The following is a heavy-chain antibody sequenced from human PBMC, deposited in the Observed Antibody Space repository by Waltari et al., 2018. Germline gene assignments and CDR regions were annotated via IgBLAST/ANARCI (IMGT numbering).Heavy chain of an antibody. D-gene: IGHD2-2*01. Sequence: EVQLVESGGGLVKPGGSLRLSCAAAGFTFTSYSMNWVRQAPGKGLEWVSSISSSSSYIYYADSVKGRFTISRDNAKNSLYLQMNSLRAEDTAVYYCARAKGASCYDYWGQGTLVTVSS. CDR3: ARAKGASCYDY. J-gene: IGHJ4*02. CDR1: GFTFTSYS. V-gene: IGHV3-21*01. CDR2: ISSSSSYI.